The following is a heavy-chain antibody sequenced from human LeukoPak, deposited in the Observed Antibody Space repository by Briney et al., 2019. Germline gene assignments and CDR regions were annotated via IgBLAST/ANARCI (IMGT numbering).Heavy chain of an antibody. CDR3: ARAEFGEFDY. Sequence: PSETLSLTCTVSGDSISSHYWSWIRQPAGKGLEWIGRIHTSGSTNYNPSLKSRVTMSVDTSKNQLSVKLSSVTAADTAVYYCARAEFGEFDYWGQGTLVTVSS. CDR2: IHTSGST. J-gene: IGHJ4*02. CDR1: GDSISSHY. D-gene: IGHD3-10*01. V-gene: IGHV4-4*07.